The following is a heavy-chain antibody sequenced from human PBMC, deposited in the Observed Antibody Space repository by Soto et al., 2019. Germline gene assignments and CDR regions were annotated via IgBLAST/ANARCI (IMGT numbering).Heavy chain of an antibody. Sequence: SETLSLTCSVSGGSVSSGTYSWGWIRQTPGKGLEWIGNVYHTGSTYYNPSLKSRLTIPLDASKNRLSLSLTSVTAADTAVYYCVRAYGLFDFWGQGILVTVSS. CDR1: GGSVSSGTYS. CDR3: VRAYGLFDF. J-gene: IGHJ4*02. CDR2: VYHTGST. V-gene: IGHV4-39*02. D-gene: IGHD3-10*01.